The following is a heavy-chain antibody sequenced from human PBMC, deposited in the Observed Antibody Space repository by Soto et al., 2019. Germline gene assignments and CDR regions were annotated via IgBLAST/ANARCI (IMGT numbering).Heavy chain of an antibody. J-gene: IGHJ4*02. CDR1: GGSFSGYY. V-gene: IGHV4-34*01. Sequence: SETLSLTCAVYGGSFSGYYWSWIRQPPGKGPEWIGEINHSGSTNYNPSLKSRVTISVDTSKNQFSLKLSSVTAADTAVYYCAASLYYDILTGYYNFDYWGQGTLVTVSS. CDR3: AASLYYDILTGYYNFDY. D-gene: IGHD3-9*01. CDR2: INHSGST.